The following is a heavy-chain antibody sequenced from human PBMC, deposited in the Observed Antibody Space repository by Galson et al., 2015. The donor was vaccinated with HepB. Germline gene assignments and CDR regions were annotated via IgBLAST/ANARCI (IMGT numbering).Heavy chain of an antibody. CDR1: GYTFTGYA. CDR2: INAGNGNT. D-gene: IGHD3-9*01. CDR3: ARVQGYDILTGSLVFYGMDV. V-gene: IGHV1-3*01. J-gene: IGHJ6*02. Sequence: SVKVSCKASGYTFTGYAMHWVRQAPGQRLEWMGWINAGNGNTKYSQKFQGRVTITRDTSASTAYMELSSLRSEDTAVYYCARVQGYDILTGSLVFYGMDVWGQGTTVTVSS.